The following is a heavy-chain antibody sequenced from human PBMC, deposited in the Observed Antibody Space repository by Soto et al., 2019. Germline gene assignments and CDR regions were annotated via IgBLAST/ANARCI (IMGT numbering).Heavy chain of an antibody. J-gene: IGHJ3*01. CDR2: IADDGSNK. CDR3: SRGGGYTYVTKDAFDF. V-gene: IGHV3-30*03. D-gene: IGHD3-22*01. CDR1: GFNFKSDG. Sequence: QVPLVESGGGVVQPGRSLRLSCAASGFNFKSDGMHWVRQAPGKGLEWVAVIADDGSNKYNIASVEGRFTISRDNSKNPLYLQMNRLRTEDTAVSYCSRGGGYTYVTKDAFDFWGQGTVVTVSS.